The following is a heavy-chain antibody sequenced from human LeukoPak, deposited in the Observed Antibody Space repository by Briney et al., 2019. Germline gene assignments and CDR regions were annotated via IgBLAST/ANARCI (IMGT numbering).Heavy chain of an antibody. J-gene: IGHJ5*02. CDR2: INHSGST. D-gene: IGHD3-3*01. CDR1: GGSVSSGSYY. Sequence: PSETLSLTCTVSGGSVSSGSYYWSWIRQPPGKGLEWIGEINHSGSTNYNPSLKSRVIISVDTSKNQFSLKLSSVTAADTAVYYCARGPGSHYDFWSGYYISQNWFDPWGQGTLVTVSS. CDR3: ARGPGSHYDFWSGYYISQNWFDP. V-gene: IGHV4-61*01.